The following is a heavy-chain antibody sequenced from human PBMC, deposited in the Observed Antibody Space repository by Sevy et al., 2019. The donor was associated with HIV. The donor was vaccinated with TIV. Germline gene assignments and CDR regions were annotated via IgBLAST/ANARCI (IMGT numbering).Heavy chain of an antibody. J-gene: IGHJ4*02. D-gene: IGHD1-26*01. Sequence: SETLSLTCTVSGGSITSLYWNWIRQPPGKGLEWIANIYYNGHINYNPSLKSRVTLSLHTSKNLFSLRLSSVTAADTAMYYCAGENAWGRGYSWGQGTLVTVSS. CDR3: AGENAWGRGYS. CDR2: IYYNGHI. CDR1: GGSITSLY. V-gene: IGHV4-59*08.